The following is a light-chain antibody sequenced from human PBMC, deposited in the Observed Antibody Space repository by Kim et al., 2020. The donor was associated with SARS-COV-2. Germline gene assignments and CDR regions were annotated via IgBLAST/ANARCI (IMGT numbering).Light chain of an antibody. CDR3: QQYDDLPYT. J-gene: IGKJ2*01. CDR1: HDITKY. Sequence: DIQMTQSPSTLSASIGDSVTITCQASHDITKYLNWYLQKPGKAPKLLIYDASNLKTGVPSRFSGSGSGTDFTFTVSSLQPEDIGTYFCQQYDDLPYTFGQGTKLEI. CDR2: DAS. V-gene: IGKV1-33*01.